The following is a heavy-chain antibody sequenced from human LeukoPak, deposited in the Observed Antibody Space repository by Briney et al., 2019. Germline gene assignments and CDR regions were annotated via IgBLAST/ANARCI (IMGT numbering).Heavy chain of an antibody. V-gene: IGHV1-46*01. CDR2: VNPDGGNT. Sequence: ASVKVSCKASGYTFTNSYIHWVRQAPGQVLEWMGLVNPDGGNTNYAQNFQGRVTLTRDTSTGTVYMELSSLRSEDTAIYYCARIRDGYNDAYDLWGQGTVVTVPS. CDR1: GYTFTNSY. D-gene: IGHD5-24*01. CDR3: ARIRDGYNDAYDL. J-gene: IGHJ3*01.